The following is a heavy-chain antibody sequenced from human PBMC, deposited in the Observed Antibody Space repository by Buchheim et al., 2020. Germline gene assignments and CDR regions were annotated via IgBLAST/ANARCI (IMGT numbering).Heavy chain of an antibody. D-gene: IGHD6-13*01. CDR1: GYTFTGYY. V-gene: IGHV1-2*06. CDR2: INPNIGGP. CDR3: TRESGIAAAVYYYYGMDV. Sequence: QVQLVQSGAEVKKPGASVKVSCKASGYTFTGYYMHWVRQAPGQGLEWMGRINPNIGGPNYAQKFQGRVTMTRDTSISTTYMELSRLGADDTAVYYCTRESGIAAAVYYYYGMDVWGQGTT. J-gene: IGHJ6*01.